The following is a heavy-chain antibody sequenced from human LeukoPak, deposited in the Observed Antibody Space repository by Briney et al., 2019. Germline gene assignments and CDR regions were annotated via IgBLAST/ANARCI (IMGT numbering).Heavy chain of an antibody. CDR1: GFTFSSYA. V-gene: IGHV3-23*01. J-gene: IGHJ1*01. CDR2: ISGSGGST. CDR3: AKLHTVQLRLRFGELLSYFQH. Sequence: GGSLRLSCAASGFTFSSYAMSWVRQAPGKGLEWVSAISGSGGSTYYADSVKGRFTISRDNSKNTLYLQMNSLRAEDTAVYYCAKLHTVQLRLRFGELLSYFQHWGQSTLVTVSS. D-gene: IGHD3-10*01.